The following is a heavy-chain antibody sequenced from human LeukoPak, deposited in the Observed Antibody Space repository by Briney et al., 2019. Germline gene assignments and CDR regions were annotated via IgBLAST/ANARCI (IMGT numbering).Heavy chain of an antibody. Sequence: LSLTCAVYGGSFSGYYWSWVRQAPGKGLEWISYVSSSSSTIYYADSVKGRFTISRDNAKNSVYLQMNSLRAEDTAVYSCARDGAARGYYFDYWGQGTLVTVSS. CDR1: GGSFSGYY. CDR3: ARDGAARGYYFDY. J-gene: IGHJ4*02. CDR2: VSSSSSTI. V-gene: IGHV3-11*01. D-gene: IGHD6-13*01.